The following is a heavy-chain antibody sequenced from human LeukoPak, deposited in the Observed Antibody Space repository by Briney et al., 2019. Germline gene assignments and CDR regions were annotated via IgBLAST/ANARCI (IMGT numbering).Heavy chain of an antibody. D-gene: IGHD6-13*01. Sequence: SSETLSLTCTVSGGSISSSGHYWGWIRQPPGKGLEWIGNIYYSGSTYYNPSLKSRVTISVDTSKNQFSLKLSSVTAADTAVYYCARGIRIAAADWFDPWGQGTLVTVSS. CDR1: GGSISSSGHY. J-gene: IGHJ5*02. V-gene: IGHV4-39*07. CDR2: IYYSGST. CDR3: ARGIRIAAADWFDP.